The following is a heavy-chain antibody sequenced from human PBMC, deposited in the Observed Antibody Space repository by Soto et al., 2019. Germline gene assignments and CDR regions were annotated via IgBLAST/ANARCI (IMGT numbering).Heavy chain of an antibody. J-gene: IGHJ5*02. Sequence: SETLSLTCTVSGGSISSGDYYWSWIRQPPGKGLEWIGYIYYSGSTYYNPSLKSRVTISVDTSKNQFSLKLSSVTAADTAVYYCAPNYYASSGYYAVNWFDPWGQGTLVTVSS. V-gene: IGHV4-30-4*01. CDR2: IYYSGST. CDR3: APNYYASSGYYAVNWFDP. CDR1: GGSISSGDYY. D-gene: IGHD3-22*01.